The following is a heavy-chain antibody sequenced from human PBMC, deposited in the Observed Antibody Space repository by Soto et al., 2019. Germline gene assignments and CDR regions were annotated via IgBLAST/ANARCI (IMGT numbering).Heavy chain of an antibody. Sequence: GSLRLSCAASGFTFSSYAMSWVRQAPGKGLEWVSAISSSADSTYYADSMKGRFTISRDNSKNTLYLQMNSLSAEDTAVYYCAKVRSSGWSPFDYWGQGTVVTVSS. CDR2: ISSSADST. CDR3: AKVRSSGWSPFDY. J-gene: IGHJ4*02. V-gene: IGHV3-23*01. D-gene: IGHD6-19*01. CDR1: GFTFSSYA.